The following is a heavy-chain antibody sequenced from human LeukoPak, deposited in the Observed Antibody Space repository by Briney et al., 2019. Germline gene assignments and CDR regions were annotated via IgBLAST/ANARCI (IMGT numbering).Heavy chain of an antibody. Sequence: KTSETLSLTCTVSGGSISSYYWSWIRQPPGKGLEWIGYIYYSGSTNYNPSLKSRVTISVDTSKNQFSLKLSSVTAADTAVYYCARLWGYYDILTGAHRDWWFDPWGQGTLVTVSS. CDR1: GGSISSYY. V-gene: IGHV4-59*08. D-gene: IGHD3-9*01. CDR3: ARLWGYYDILTGAHRDWWFDP. CDR2: IYYSGST. J-gene: IGHJ5*02.